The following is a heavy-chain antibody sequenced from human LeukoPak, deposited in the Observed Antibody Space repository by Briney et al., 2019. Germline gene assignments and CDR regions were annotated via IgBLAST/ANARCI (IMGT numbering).Heavy chain of an antibody. Sequence: SETLSLTCTVSGGSTNNFYWSWIRQLAGKGLEWIGRIYTSGSTKYNPSLKSRVTMSVGTSKNQFSLNLSSVTAADAAVYYCVRDARGYCSAGNCYSWFDPWGQGILVTVSS. J-gene: IGHJ5*02. V-gene: IGHV4-4*07. CDR3: VRDARGYCSAGNCYSWFDP. CDR2: IYTSGST. D-gene: IGHD2-15*01. CDR1: GGSTNNFY.